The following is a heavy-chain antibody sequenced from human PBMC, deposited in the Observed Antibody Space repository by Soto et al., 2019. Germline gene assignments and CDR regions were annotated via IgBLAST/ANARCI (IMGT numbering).Heavy chain of an antibody. CDR3: ARVTRFPDAFDI. CDR1: GGSFGTSY. V-gene: IGHV4-34*01. J-gene: IGHJ3*02. Sequence: QVHLQQWGAGLLKPSETLSLTCGVYGGSFGTSYWAWIRQSPEKGLAWIGEINHNGDSNYNPSLKMRVTISLDMSDNQFSLKLTPVAAADTAVYYCARVTRFPDAFDIWGQGTPVIVSS. CDR2: INHNGDS.